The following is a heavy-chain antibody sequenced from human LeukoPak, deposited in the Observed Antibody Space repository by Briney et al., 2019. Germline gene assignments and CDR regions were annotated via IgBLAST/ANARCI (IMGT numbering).Heavy chain of an antibody. CDR2: IIPIFGTA. J-gene: IGHJ4*02. D-gene: IGHD3-3*01. Sequence: SVKVSCKASGGTFSSYAISWVRQAPGQGLEWMGGIIPIFGTANYAQKFQGRVTITADESTSTAYMELSSLRSDDTAVYYCARDLPPHYDFWSGYHGIFDYWGQGTLVTVSS. CDR3: ARDLPPHYDFWSGYHGIFDY. V-gene: IGHV1-69*13. CDR1: GGTFSSYA.